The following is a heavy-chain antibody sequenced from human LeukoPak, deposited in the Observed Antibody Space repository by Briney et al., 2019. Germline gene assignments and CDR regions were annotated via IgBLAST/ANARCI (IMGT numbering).Heavy chain of an antibody. Sequence: SETLSLTCTVSGGSISSGSYYWSWIRQPAGKGLEWIGRIYTSGSTNYNPSLKSRVTISVDTSKNQISLKLSSVTAADTAVYYCVYSSSWYSLDYWGQGTLVTVSS. CDR1: GGSISSGSYY. CDR2: IYTSGST. CDR3: VYSSSWYSLDY. J-gene: IGHJ4*02. V-gene: IGHV4-61*02. D-gene: IGHD6-13*01.